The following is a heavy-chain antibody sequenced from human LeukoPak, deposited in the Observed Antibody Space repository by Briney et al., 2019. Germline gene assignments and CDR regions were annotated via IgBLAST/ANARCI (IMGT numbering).Heavy chain of an antibody. D-gene: IGHD6-13*01. V-gene: IGHV4-59*10. CDR1: GGSISSYY. Sequence: SETLSLTCAVYGGSISSYYWSWIRQPAGKGLEWIGRIYTSGSTNYNPSLKSRVTISVDTSKNQFSLKLSSVTAADTAVYYCAGEYSSSWYEEYYFDYWGQGTLVTVSS. J-gene: IGHJ4*02. CDR3: AGEYSSSWYEEYYFDY. CDR2: IYTSGST.